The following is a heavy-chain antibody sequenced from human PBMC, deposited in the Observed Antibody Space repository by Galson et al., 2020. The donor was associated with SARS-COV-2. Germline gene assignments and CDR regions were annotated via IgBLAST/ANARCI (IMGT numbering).Heavy chain of an antibody. CDR2: INAGNGNT. V-gene: IGHV1-3*01. CDR1: GYTFTSYA. Sequence: ASVKVSCKASGYTFTSYAMHWVRQAPGQRLEWMGWINAGNGNTKYSQKFQGRVTITRDTSASTAYMELSSLRSEDTAVYYCARDLLDSSGYYGLNWVDPWGQGTLVTVSS. CDR3: ARDLLDSSGYYGLNWVDP. D-gene: IGHD3-22*01. J-gene: IGHJ5*02.